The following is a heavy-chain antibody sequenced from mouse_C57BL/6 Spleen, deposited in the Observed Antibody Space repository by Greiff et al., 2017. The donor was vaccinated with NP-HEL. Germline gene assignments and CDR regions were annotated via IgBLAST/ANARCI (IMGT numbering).Heavy chain of an antibody. Sequence: QVQLQQPGTELVKPGASVKLSCKASGYTFTSYWMHWVKQRPGQGLEWIGNINPSNGGTNYNEKFKSKATLTVDKSSSTAYMQLSSLTSEDSAVYYCAREFVTTVVVAWFAYWGQGTLVTVSA. J-gene: IGHJ3*01. D-gene: IGHD1-1*01. CDR1: GYTFTSYW. CDR3: AREFVTTVVVAWFAY. CDR2: INPSNGGT. V-gene: IGHV1-53*01.